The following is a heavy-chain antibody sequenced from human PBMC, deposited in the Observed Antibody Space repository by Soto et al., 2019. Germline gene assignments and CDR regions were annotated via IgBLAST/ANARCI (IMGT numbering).Heavy chain of an antibody. Sequence: VQLVQSGAEVKKPGASVNVSCKASGYTFTSYGISWVRQAPGQGLEWVGWISTYNGNTNYAQKLQGRVTMTTDTSTGTAYMELRSLRSDDTAVYYCARDTGSRSYYEFDYWGRGTLVTVSS. CDR3: ARDTGSRSYYEFDY. V-gene: IGHV1-18*01. CDR2: ISTYNGNT. CDR1: GYTFTSYG. D-gene: IGHD3-10*01. J-gene: IGHJ4*02.